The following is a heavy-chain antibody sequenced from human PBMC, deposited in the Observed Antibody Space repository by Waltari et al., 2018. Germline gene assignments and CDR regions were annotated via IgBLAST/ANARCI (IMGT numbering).Heavy chain of an antibody. CDR3: ARGAIAAAATSAFDY. Sequence: QVQLVQSGAEVKKPGSSVKVSCKASGGTFSSYAISWVRQAPGQGLEWMGGIIPILGIANYAQKFQGRVTITADKSTSTAYMELSSLRSEDTAVYYCARGAIAAAATSAFDYWGQGTLVTVSS. D-gene: IGHD6-13*01. V-gene: IGHV1-69*10. CDR2: IIPILGIA. J-gene: IGHJ4*02. CDR1: GGTFSSYA.